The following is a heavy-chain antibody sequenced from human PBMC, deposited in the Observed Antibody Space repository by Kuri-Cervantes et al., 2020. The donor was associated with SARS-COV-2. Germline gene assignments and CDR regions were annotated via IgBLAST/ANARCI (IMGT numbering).Heavy chain of an antibody. J-gene: IGHJ4*02. Sequence: APMKVPCKASGYTFTSYGISWVLQAPGQGLEWMGWNSAYNGNTNYALKLQGRVTMTTDTSTSTAYLELSSLRSEDTAVYYSARVRGSGTRCYSPIDFWGQGTLVTVSS. V-gene: IGHV1-18*01. CDR3: ARVRGSGTRCYSPIDF. D-gene: IGHD2-2*02. CDR2: NSAYNGNT. CDR1: GYTFTSYG.